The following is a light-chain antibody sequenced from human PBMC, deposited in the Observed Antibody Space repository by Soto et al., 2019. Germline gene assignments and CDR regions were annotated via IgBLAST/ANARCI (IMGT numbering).Light chain of an antibody. J-gene: IGLJ3*02. Sequence: QSVLTQPPSVSGAPGQRVTISCTGSSSNIGAGYDVHWYQQLPGTAPKLLIYGNSNRPSGVPDRFSGSKSGTSASLAITGLQHEDEPDYYSQSYDSSLSGGVFGGGTKLTVL. CDR3: QSYDSSLSGGV. V-gene: IGLV1-40*01. CDR2: GNS. CDR1: SSNIGAGYD.